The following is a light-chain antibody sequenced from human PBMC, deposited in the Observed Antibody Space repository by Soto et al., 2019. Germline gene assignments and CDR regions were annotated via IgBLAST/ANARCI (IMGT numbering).Light chain of an antibody. Sequence: EIVLTQSPATLSLSPGERATLSCRASQSVSRYLAWYQQKHGQDTRLLIYDESNRATGIPDRFSGSGSGTDFTLTIRRMEPEEFAVYYCQKYAGSHRTFGQWNKVDI. CDR1: QSVSRY. J-gene: IGKJ1*01. CDR3: QKYAGSHRT. CDR2: DES. V-gene: IGKV3-20*01.